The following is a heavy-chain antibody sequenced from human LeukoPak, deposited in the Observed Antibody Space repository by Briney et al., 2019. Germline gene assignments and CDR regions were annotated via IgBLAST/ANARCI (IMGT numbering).Heavy chain of an antibody. CDR2: IIPILGIA. CDR1: GGTFSSYT. Sequence: SVKISCKASGGTFSSYTISWVRQAPGQGLEWMGRIIPILGIANYAQKFQGRVTITADKSTSTAYMELSSLRSEDTAVYYCATRYSSGWYYFDYWGQGTLVTVSS. CDR3: ATRYSSGWYYFDY. D-gene: IGHD6-19*01. J-gene: IGHJ4*02. V-gene: IGHV1-69*02.